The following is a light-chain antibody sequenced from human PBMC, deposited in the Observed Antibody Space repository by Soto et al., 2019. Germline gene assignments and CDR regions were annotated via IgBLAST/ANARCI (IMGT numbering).Light chain of an antibody. CDR2: GTS. V-gene: IGKV3-20*01. CDR3: QQYGSSRT. J-gene: IGKJ1*01. Sequence: EIELTQSPGTLSLSPGERATLSCRASQSAGNTYLAWYQQKPGQAPRLLSYGTSSRATGIPDRFSGSGSGTEFTLTIDRVEPEDFAVYYCQQYGSSRTFGQGTKVEVK. CDR1: QSAGNTY.